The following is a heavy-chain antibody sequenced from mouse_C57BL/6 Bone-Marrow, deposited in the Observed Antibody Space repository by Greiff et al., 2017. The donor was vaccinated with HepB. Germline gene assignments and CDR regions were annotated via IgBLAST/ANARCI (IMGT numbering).Heavy chain of an antibody. Sequence: VQLQQPGAELVRPGTSVKLSCKASGYTFTSYWMHWVKQRPGQGLEWIGVIDPSDSYTNYNQKVKGKATLTVDTSSSTAYMQLSSLTSEDSAVYYCAREKLFDYWGQGTTLTVSS. V-gene: IGHV1-59*01. CDR2: IDPSDSYT. CDR1: GYTFTSYW. CDR3: AREKLFDY. J-gene: IGHJ2*01.